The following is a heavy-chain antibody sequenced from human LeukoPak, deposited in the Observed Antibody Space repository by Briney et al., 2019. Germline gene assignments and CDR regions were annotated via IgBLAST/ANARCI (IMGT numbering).Heavy chain of an antibody. D-gene: IGHD3-9*01. Sequence: SETLSLTCTVSGGSISSGGYYWSWLRQHPGKGLEWIGYIYYSGSTYYNPSLKSRVTISVYTSKNQFSLKLSSVTAADPAVYYCARMGPDDILTGYSDYWGQGTLVTVSS. V-gene: IGHV4-31*03. CDR2: IYYSGST. CDR3: ARMGPDDILTGYSDY. J-gene: IGHJ4*02. CDR1: GGSISSGGYY.